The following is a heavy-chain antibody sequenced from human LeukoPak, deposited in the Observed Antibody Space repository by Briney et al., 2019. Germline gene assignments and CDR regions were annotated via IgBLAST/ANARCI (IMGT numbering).Heavy chain of an antibody. CDR2: ISSTGGTM. Sequence: GGSLRLSCAASGFTFSSYAMSWVRQAPGRGLEWVSYISSTGGTMYYADSVKGRFTISRDNAKNSLYLQMNSLRAEDTAVYYCARDLTNYFDYWGQGTLVTVSS. J-gene: IGHJ4*02. D-gene: IGHD1-14*01. V-gene: IGHV3-48*03. CDR1: GFTFSSYA. CDR3: ARDLTNYFDY.